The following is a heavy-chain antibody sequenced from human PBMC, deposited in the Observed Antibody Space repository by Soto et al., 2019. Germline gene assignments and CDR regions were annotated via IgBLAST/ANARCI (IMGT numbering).Heavy chain of an antibody. CDR3: ARQGSSSSAYYFDF. J-gene: IGHJ4*02. D-gene: IGHD6-6*01. Sequence: QVQLQESGPGLVKPSQTLSLTCTVSGVSIRSGGFYWNWIRQLPGKGREWIGYIDYSGSTYTTPSLNSRATISVDTSKNHFSLNVRSVTAADTAVYYCARQGSSSSAYYFDFGGQGIQVTVSS. CDR2: IDYSGST. V-gene: IGHV4-31*03. CDR1: GVSIRSGGFY.